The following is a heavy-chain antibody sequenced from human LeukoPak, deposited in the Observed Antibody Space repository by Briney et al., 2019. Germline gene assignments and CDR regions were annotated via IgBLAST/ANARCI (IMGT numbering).Heavy chain of an antibody. Sequence: GASVKVSCTASGGTFSSYAISWVRQAPGQGLEWMGGIIPIFGTANYAQKFQGRVTITADESTSTAYMELSSLRSEDTAVYYCASRRDGGNTDDYWGQGTLVTVSS. CDR1: GGTFSSYA. V-gene: IGHV1-69*01. CDR3: ASRRDGGNTDDY. J-gene: IGHJ4*02. CDR2: IIPIFGTA. D-gene: IGHD4-23*01.